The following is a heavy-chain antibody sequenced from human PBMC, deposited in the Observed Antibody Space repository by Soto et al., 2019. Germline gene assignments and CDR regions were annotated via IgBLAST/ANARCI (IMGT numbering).Heavy chain of an antibody. CDR1: GGSISSYGYY. CDR2: IDYSGST. CDR3: ARDPISETGTWLYDMDV. Sequence: QVQLQESGPGLVKPSQTLSLICSVSGGSISSYGYYWSWIRQHPGKGLEWIGYIDYSGSTFYKSSLKSRVTISVDTSKNQFSLKLSSVTAADTAVYFCARDPISETGTWLYDMDVWGQGTTVTVSS. V-gene: IGHV4-31*03. J-gene: IGHJ6*03. D-gene: IGHD1-7*01.